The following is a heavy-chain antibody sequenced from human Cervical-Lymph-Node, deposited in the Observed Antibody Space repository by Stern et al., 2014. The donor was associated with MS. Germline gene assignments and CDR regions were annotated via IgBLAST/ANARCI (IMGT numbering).Heavy chain of an antibody. V-gene: IGHV4-30-4*01. Sequence: QVKLQESGPGLVKPSQTLSLNCTVSGGSISSGDYYWSWIRQPPGKGLEWIGYIYYSGSTYYNPSLKSRVTISVDTSKNQFSLKLSSVTAADTAVYYCASANCSSTSCPNWFDPWGQGTLVTVSS. J-gene: IGHJ5*02. CDR2: IYYSGST. CDR3: ASANCSSTSCPNWFDP. CDR1: GGSISSGDYY. D-gene: IGHD2-2*01.